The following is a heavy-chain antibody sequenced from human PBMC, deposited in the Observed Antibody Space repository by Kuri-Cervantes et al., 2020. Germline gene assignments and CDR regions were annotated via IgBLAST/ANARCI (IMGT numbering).Heavy chain of an antibody. Sequence: GESLKISCAASGFTFSTYSFSWVRQAPGRGLEWVSFIRGSSTYIFCANSVSGGFTICSDNASNSLLVQKSSLRAEHTAVYYWTKALGWYFDLWGRGTVVTVSS. CDR1: GFTFSTYS. CDR3: TKALGWYFDL. CDR2: IRGSSTYI. V-gene: IGHV3-21*01. J-gene: IGHJ2*01.